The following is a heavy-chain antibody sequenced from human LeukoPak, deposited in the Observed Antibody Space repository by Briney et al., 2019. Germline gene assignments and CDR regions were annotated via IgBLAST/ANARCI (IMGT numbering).Heavy chain of an antibody. Sequence: GASVKVSCEASGYTFTDYYIHWVRQAPGQGLEWMGRINPNSGGTTYAQKFQGRVTKTRDTSITTAYMELSRLRSDDTAVYFCAREGLEAFDYWGQETLVTVSS. D-gene: IGHD1-1*01. V-gene: IGHV1-2*06. J-gene: IGHJ4*02. CDR2: INPNSGGT. CDR3: AREGLEAFDY. CDR1: GYTFTDYY.